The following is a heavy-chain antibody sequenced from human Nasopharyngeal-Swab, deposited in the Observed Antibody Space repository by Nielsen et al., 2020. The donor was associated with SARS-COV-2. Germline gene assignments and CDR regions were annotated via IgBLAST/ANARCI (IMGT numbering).Heavy chain of an antibody. V-gene: IGHV3-49*02. Sequence: WIRQPPGKGLEWVGFIRSKAYGGTTEYAASVKGRFTISRDDSKSIAYLQKNSLKTEDTAVYYCTRDDYYGSGRPDYWGQGTLVTVSS. D-gene: IGHD3-10*01. CDR3: TRDDYYGSGRPDY. CDR2: IRSKAYGGTT. J-gene: IGHJ4*02.